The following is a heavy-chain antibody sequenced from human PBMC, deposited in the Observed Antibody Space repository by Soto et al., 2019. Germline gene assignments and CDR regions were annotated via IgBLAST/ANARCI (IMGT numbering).Heavy chain of an antibody. CDR1: GDSVSSNSAA. CDR2: TYYRSKWYN. D-gene: IGHD6-13*01. J-gene: IGHJ6*02. Sequence: SQTLSLTFVISGDSVSSNSAAWNWIRQSPSRGLEWLGRTYYRSKWYNDYAVSVKSRITINPDTSKNQFSLQLNSVTPEDTAVYYCARDTLLQQLGPGYYGIDVWGQGTTVTV. V-gene: IGHV6-1*01. CDR3: ARDTLLQQLGPGYYGIDV.